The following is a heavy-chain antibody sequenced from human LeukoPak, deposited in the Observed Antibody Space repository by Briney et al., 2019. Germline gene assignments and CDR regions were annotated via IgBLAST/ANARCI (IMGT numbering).Heavy chain of an antibody. D-gene: IGHD3-10*01. CDR3: ASQGKGAEHY. Sequence: SQTLSLTCTVSGGSISSGGYYWSWIRQPPGKGLEWIGSIYYSGSTYYNPSLKSRVTISVDTSKNQFSLKLSSVTAADTAVYYCASQGKGAEHYWGQGTLVTVSS. J-gene: IGHJ4*02. V-gene: IGHV4-39*01. CDR1: GGSISSGGYY. CDR2: IYYSGST.